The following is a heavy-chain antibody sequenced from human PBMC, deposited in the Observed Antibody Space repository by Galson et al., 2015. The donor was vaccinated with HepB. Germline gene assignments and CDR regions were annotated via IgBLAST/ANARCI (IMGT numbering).Heavy chain of an antibody. D-gene: IGHD3-16*02. CDR3: AREEYDYVWGSFRHRPGMDV. V-gene: IGHV4-39*07. Sequence: KGLEWIGSIYYSGSTYYNPSLKSRVTISVDTSKNQFSLKLSSVTAADTAVYYCAREEYDYVWGSFRHRPGMDVWGQGTTVTVSS. CDR2: IYYSGST. J-gene: IGHJ6*02.